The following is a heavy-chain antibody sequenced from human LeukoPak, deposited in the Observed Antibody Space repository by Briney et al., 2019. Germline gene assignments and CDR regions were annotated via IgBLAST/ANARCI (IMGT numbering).Heavy chain of an antibody. J-gene: IGHJ6*04. CDR2: IYYSGST. Sequence: TSETLPLTCTVSGGSISSSSYYWGWIRQPPGKGLEWIGSIYYSGSTYYNPSLKSRVTISVDTSKNQFSLKLSSVTAADTAVYYCARTPGRVAESSKMDVWGKGTTVTVSS. D-gene: IGHD3-10*01. CDR3: ARTPGRVAESSKMDV. V-gene: IGHV4-39*07. CDR1: GGSISSSSYY.